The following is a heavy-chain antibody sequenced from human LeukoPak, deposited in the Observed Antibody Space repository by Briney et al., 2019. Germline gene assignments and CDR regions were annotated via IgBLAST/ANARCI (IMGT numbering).Heavy chain of an antibody. CDR2: INPNSGGT. J-gene: IGHJ6*02. CDR1: GYTFTGYY. D-gene: IGHD4-17*01. Sequence: ASVKVSCKASGYTFTGYYMHWVRQAPGQGLEWMGWINPNSGGTNYAQKFQGRVTITADESTSTAYMELSSLRSEDTAVYYCARGSYGDYDQYYYYYYGMDVWGQGTTVTVSS. V-gene: IGHV1-2*02. CDR3: ARGSYGDYDQYYYYYYGMDV.